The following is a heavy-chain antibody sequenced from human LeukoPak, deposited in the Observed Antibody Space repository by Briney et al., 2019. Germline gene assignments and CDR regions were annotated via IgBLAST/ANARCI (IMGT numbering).Heavy chain of an antibody. CDR3: ARQEYSSGWYPQFDY. Sequence: SETLSLTCTVSGGSISSSSDYWGWIRQPPGKGLEWIGSLYYSGSTYYNPSLKSRVTMSVDTSKNQFSLKLSSVTAADTAVYYCARQEYSSGWYPQFDYWGQGTLVTVSS. CDR1: GGSISSSSDY. D-gene: IGHD6-19*01. J-gene: IGHJ4*02. CDR2: LYYSGST. V-gene: IGHV4-39*01.